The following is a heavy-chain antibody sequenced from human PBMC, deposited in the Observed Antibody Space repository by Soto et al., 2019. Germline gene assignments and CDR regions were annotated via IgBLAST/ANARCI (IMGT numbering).Heavy chain of an antibody. J-gene: IGHJ4*02. CDR2: IYNGGGT. CDR3: ARNGWGMATFGM. Sequence: EVQLVESGGGLVQPGGSLRLSCAASGFTVSNNYMNWFRLVPGKGLEWVSLIYNGGGTYYADSVKGRFTISRDNSTNTLYLQMNSLRAEYTAVYYCARNGWGMATFGMWGPGTLVTVSS. V-gene: IGHV3-53*01. CDR1: GFTVSNNY. D-gene: IGHD5-12*01.